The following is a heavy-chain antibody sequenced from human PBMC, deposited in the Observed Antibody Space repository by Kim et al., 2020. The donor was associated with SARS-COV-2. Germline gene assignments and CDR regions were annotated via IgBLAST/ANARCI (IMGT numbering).Heavy chain of an antibody. CDR3: AKKVRGWFDY. V-gene: IGHV3-23*01. Sequence: GGSLRLSCAASGFTFNNYVMGWVRQAPGQGLEWVSVIDSGTSTTTYYADSVKGRSTISRDNSKNTVYLQVNSLRAEDTAVYYCAKKVRGWFDYWGQGTLVTVSS. CDR1: GFTFNNYV. D-gene: IGHD6-19*01. CDR2: IDSGTSTTT. J-gene: IGHJ4*02.